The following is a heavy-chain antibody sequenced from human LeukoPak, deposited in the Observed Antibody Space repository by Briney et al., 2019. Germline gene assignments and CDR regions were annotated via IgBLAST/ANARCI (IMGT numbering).Heavy chain of an antibody. D-gene: IGHD3-16*01. CDR1: GFTFSSYG. V-gene: IGHV3-30*02. CDR3: ARDGEDDYVSYFDY. Sequence: PGGSLRLSCAASGFTFSSYGMHWVRQAPGKGLEWVAFIRYDGSNKYYADSVKGRFTISRDNSKNTLYLQMNSLRAEDTAVYYCARDGEDDYVSYFDYWGQGTLVTVSS. J-gene: IGHJ4*02. CDR2: IRYDGSNK.